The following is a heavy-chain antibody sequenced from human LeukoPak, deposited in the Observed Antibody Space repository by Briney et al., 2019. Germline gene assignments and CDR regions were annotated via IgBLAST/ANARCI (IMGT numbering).Heavy chain of an antibody. CDR1: GLTFSSYA. V-gene: IGHV3-23*01. J-gene: IGHJ4*02. D-gene: IGHD3-3*01. CDR3: AKVGFSEMEWLLYSDH. CDR2: IKGSSGHT. Sequence: PGASLRLSCAASGLTFSSYAMSWVRQAPGKGLEWVSAIKGSSGHTYLADPVKGRFTISRDNSKNTLYLQMNSLRAEDTAVYYCAKVGFSEMEWLLYSDHWGQGTLVTVSS.